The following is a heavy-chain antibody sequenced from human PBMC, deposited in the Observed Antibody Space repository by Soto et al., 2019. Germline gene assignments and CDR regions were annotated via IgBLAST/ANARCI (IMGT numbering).Heavy chain of an antibody. V-gene: IGHV1-18*01. D-gene: IGHD2-21*02. CDR2: SSAYNGKT. Sequence: ASVKVSCKSSGYTFTSYGISWVRQAPGQGLEWMGWSSAYNGKTNYAQKLQGRATMTTDTSTGTAYMELRSLRSDDTAVYYCARVPLVTGTVGSYFYYYMDVWGKGTTVTVSS. J-gene: IGHJ6*03. CDR3: ARVPLVTGTVGSYFYYYMDV. CDR1: GYTFTSYG.